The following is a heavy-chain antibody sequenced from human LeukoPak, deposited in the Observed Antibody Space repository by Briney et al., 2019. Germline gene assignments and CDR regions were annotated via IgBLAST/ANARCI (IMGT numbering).Heavy chain of an antibody. Sequence: MASETLSLTCAVSGGSISSGGYSWSWIRQPPGKGLEWIGYIYHSGSTYYNPSLKSRVTISVGRSKNQFSLKLSSVTAADTAVYYCARGSGYGDYDGYFDYWGQGTLVTVSS. CDR2: IYHSGST. D-gene: IGHD4-17*01. CDR1: GGSISSGGYS. V-gene: IGHV4-30-2*01. CDR3: ARGSGYGDYDGYFDY. J-gene: IGHJ4*02.